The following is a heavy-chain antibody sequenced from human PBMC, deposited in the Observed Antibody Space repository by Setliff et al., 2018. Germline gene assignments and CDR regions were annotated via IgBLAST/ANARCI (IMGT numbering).Heavy chain of an antibody. V-gene: IGHV4-39*01. CDR1: GDSLSSGTQY. D-gene: IGHD5-12*01. Sequence: SSETLSLTCSVLGDSLSSGTQYWAWIRQPPGKGLEWIGNINYSGSTYYNPSLKSRVTMSVDASRNQVSLKVTSVTAEDTAVYYCAKVDIDYIMTRDNTWQYIFYMDVWGRGTTVTSP. CDR2: INYSGST. J-gene: IGHJ6*03. CDR3: AKVDIDYIMTRDNTWQYIFYMDV.